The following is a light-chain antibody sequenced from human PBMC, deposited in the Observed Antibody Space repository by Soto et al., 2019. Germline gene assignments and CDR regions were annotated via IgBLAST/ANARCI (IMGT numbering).Light chain of an antibody. J-gene: IGKJ2*01. V-gene: IGKV3-20*01. CDR1: QSVRSNY. CDR3: QQYGGSPPYT. Sequence: EIVFTQSPGTLSLSPGERATLSCGASQSVRSNYLAWYQHKPGQAPRLLIYDSSRRATGIPDRFSATGSGTDFTLTISRLEPEDSAVYLCQQYGGSPPYTFGQGTKVDIK. CDR2: DSS.